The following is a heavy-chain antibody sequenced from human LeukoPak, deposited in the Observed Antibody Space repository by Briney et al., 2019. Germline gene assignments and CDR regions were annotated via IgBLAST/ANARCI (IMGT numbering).Heavy chain of an antibody. J-gene: IGHJ4*02. V-gene: IGHV3-23*01. D-gene: IGHD1-26*01. CDR3: ARVRVGHTSYFDS. Sequence: PGGSLRLSCAASGFTFSSYAMSWVRQAPGKGLEWVSAISASGDNTYYGDSVKGRFTISRDNSKSTLYLQMKSLRAEDTALYYCARVRVGHTSYFDSWGQGTLVTVSS. CDR1: GFTFSSYA. CDR2: ISASGDNT.